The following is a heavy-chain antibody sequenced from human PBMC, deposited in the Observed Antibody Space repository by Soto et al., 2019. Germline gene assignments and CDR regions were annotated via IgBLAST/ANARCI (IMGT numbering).Heavy chain of an antibody. CDR3: ARVSLYCTNGVCHFDY. CDR2: IYPVDSDT. Sequence: GESLKISCKDYGYSFTDNWIAWVRQMPGKGLEWMGSIYPVDSDTGYSPSFEGQVTISADEAIDTAYLQWSSLKASDTAMYYCARVSLYCTNGVCHFDYWGQGTLVTVSS. V-gene: IGHV5-51*01. J-gene: IGHJ4*02. CDR1: GYSFTDNW. D-gene: IGHD2-8*01.